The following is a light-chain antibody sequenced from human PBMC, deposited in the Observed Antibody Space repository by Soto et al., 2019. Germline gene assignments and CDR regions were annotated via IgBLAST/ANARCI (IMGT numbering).Light chain of an antibody. Sequence: HSVLTQPASLSGAPGQSIPISRTGTSSDVGGYNYVSWYQHHPGKAPKLMIFDVSNRPSGVSNRFSGSKSGNTASLTISGLQAEDEADYYCSSYTASSTYVFGTGTKVTVL. J-gene: IGLJ1*01. CDR1: SSDVGGYNY. CDR3: SSYTASSTYV. V-gene: IGLV2-14*03. CDR2: DVS.